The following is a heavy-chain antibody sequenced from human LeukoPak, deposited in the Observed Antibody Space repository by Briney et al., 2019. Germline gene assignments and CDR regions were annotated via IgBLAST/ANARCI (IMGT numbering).Heavy chain of an antibody. V-gene: IGHV1-69*13. D-gene: IGHD6-19*01. CDR1: GGTFSSYA. CDR3: ARESGGWHGVYYYYYYGMDV. J-gene: IGHJ6*02. Sequence: ASVKVSCKASGGTFSSYAISWVRQAPGQGLEWMGGIIPIFGTANYAQKFQGRVTITADESTSTAYMELSSLGSEDTAVYYCARESGGWHGVYYYYYYGMDVWGQGTTVTVSS. CDR2: IIPIFGTA.